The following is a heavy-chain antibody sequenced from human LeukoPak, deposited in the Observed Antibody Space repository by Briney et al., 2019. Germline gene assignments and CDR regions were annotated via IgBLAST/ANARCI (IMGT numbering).Heavy chain of an antibody. CDR3: ARPSGTSYDYYGMDV. CDR1: GFNFNNYW. D-gene: IGHD1-26*01. Sequence: GGSLRLSCAASGFNFNNYWMSWLRQAPGKGLEWVANIKDDGSEEYYVDSVKGRFTIVRDNAYNSLYLQMNSLRAEDTALYYCARPSGTSYDYYGMDVWGQGTTVTVSS. J-gene: IGHJ6*02. V-gene: IGHV3-7*03. CDR2: IKDDGSEE.